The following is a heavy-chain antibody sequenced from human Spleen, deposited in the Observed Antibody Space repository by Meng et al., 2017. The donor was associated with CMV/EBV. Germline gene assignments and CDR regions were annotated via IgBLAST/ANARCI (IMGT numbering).Heavy chain of an antibody. J-gene: IGHJ4*02. Sequence: LTLTCPFSGFSLSPSGVGVGWILQPPGKALEWLALIYWNDDKRYSPSLKNRLTITKDTSENQVVLTMTNMDPVDTATYYCAQRGGYWGQGTLVTVSS. CDR1: GFSLSPSGVG. V-gene: IGHV2-5*01. CDR2: IYWNDDK. CDR3: AQRGGY.